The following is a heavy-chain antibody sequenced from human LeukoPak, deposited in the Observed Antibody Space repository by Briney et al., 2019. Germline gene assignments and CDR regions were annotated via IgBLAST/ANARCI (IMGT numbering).Heavy chain of an antibody. J-gene: IGHJ4*02. CDR2: IWYDGSNK. D-gene: IGHD3-10*01. V-gene: IGHV3-33*01. CDR3: ARDYYGSGSYPDY. CDR1: GFTFSSYG. Sequence: GGSLRLSCAAPGFTFSSYGMHWVRQAPGKGLEGVAVIWYDGSNKYYADSVKGRFTISRDNSKNTLYLQMNSLRAEDTAVYYCARDYYGSGSYPDYWGQGTLVTVSS.